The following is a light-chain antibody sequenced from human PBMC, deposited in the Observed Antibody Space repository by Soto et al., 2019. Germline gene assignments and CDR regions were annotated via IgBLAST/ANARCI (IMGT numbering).Light chain of an antibody. V-gene: IGLV2-8*01. CDR1: SSDVGGYNF. J-gene: IGLJ1*01. CDR2: EVS. CDR3: NSYVDTNKFV. Sequence: QSALTQPPSASGSPGQSVTISCTGTSSDVGGYNFVSWYQQHPGRAPKLIIYEVSKRPSGVPDRFSGSKSGNTASLTVSRLQAEDEADYDCNSYVDTNKFVFGTGTKVTVL.